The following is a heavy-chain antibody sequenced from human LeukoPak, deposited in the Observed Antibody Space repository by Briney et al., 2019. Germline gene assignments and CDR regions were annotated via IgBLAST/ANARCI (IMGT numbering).Heavy chain of an antibody. J-gene: IGHJ3*02. CDR1: GGSISSYY. CDR3: ARDTWDYYDSSGSHAFDI. V-gene: IGHV4-4*07. CDR2: IYTSGST. D-gene: IGHD3-22*01. Sequence: PSETLSLTCTVSGGSISSYYWSWIRQPPGKGLEWIGRIYTSGSTNYNPSLKSRVTMSVDTSKNQFSLKLSSVTAADTAVYYCARDTWDYYDSSGSHAFDIWGQGTMVTVSS.